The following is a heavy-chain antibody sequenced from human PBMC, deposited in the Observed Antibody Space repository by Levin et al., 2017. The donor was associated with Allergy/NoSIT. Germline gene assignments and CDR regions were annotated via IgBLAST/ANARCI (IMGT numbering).Heavy chain of an antibody. CDR2: IYYTGST. V-gene: IGHV4-31*03. CDR1: GGSINSGGYY. Sequence: SETLSLTCTVSGGSINSGGYYWSWIRQHPGTGLECIGYIYYTGSTSYSPSLKSRITISMDTSKNQFSLKLSSVTAADTAVYYCARGRQQLNYWGQGMLVTVSS. CDR3: ARGRQQLNY. J-gene: IGHJ4*02. D-gene: IGHD6-13*01.